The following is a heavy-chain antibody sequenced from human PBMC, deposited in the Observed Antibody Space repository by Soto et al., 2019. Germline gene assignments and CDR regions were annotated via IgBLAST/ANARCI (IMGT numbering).Heavy chain of an antibody. V-gene: IGHV3-20*04. Sequence: GGSLRLSCAASGFTFDDYGMSWVRQAPGKGLEWVSGINWNGGSTGYADSVKGRFTISRDNAKNSLYLQMNSLRAEDTALYYCAKNYYGSGSYYNVNFYFDYWGQGTLVTVSS. CDR3: AKNYYGSGSYYNVNFYFDY. J-gene: IGHJ4*02. D-gene: IGHD3-10*01. CDR2: INWNGGST. CDR1: GFTFDDYG.